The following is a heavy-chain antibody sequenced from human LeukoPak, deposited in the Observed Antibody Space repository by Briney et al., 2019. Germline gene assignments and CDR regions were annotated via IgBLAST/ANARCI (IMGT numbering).Heavy chain of an antibody. V-gene: IGHV4-59*12. Sequence: SETLSLTCTVSGGSISSYYWTWVRQSPGKGLQWIGNVYFNGDTNYNPSLKSRITISVDKSKNQFSLKLSSVTAADTAVYYCARGKVPAAKNDAFDIWGQGTMVTVSS. CDR3: ARGKVPAAKNDAFDI. D-gene: IGHD2-2*01. CDR1: GGSISSYY. CDR2: VYFNGDT. J-gene: IGHJ3*02.